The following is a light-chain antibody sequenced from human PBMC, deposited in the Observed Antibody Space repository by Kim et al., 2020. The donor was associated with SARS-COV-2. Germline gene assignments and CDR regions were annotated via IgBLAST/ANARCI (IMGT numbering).Light chain of an antibody. CDR1: SGHSSYI. V-gene: IGLV4-60*03. Sequence: SVKLTCTLSSGHSSYIIAWHQQQPGKAPRYLMKLEGSGSYNKGSGVPDRFSGSSSGAHRYLTISNLQSEDEADYYCETWDSSNNWVFGGGTQLTVL. J-gene: IGLJ3*02. CDR3: ETWDSSNNWV. CDR2: LEGSGSY.